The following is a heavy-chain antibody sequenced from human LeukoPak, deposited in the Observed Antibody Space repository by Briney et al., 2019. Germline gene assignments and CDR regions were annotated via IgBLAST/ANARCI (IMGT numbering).Heavy chain of an antibody. CDR3: ARVPTYFYDSSGYYYFDH. J-gene: IGHJ4*02. CDR2: ISHRGNT. Sequence: SETLSLTCAVNGGSLSGYYWSWLRQSPGQGLEWIAEISHRGNTNYNPSLRRRVTISVDTSKNQFSLKLRSVTAADTAVYYCARVPTYFYDSSGYYYFDHWGQGTLVTVSS. CDR1: GGSLSGYY. D-gene: IGHD3-22*01. V-gene: IGHV4-34*01.